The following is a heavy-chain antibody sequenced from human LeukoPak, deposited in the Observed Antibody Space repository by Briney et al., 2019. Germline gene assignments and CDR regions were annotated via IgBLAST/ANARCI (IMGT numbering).Heavy chain of an antibody. J-gene: IGHJ4*02. V-gene: IGHV3-48*03. Sequence: GGSLRLSCAASGFTFSSYEMNWVRQAPGKGLEWVSYISSSGSTIYYADSVKGRFTISRDNAKNSLYLQMNSLRAEDTAVYYCARAPYYYDSSGYYSWDYWGQGTLVTVSS. CDR1: GFTFSSYE. CDR2: ISSSGSTI. D-gene: IGHD3-22*01. CDR3: ARAPYYYDSSGYYSWDY.